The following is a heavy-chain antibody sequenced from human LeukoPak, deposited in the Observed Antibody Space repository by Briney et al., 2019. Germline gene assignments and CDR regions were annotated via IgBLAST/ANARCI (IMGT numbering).Heavy chain of an antibody. CDR3: ARASGFDRPDAFDI. V-gene: IGHV4-59*01. J-gene: IGHJ3*02. CDR2: IYYSGST. D-gene: IGHD3-22*01. Sequence: PSETLSLTCTVSGGSISSYYWSWIRQPPGKGLEWIGYIYYSGSTNFNPSLKSRVTISVDTSKNQFSLKLSSVTAADTAVYYCARASGFDRPDAFDIWGQGTMVTVSS. CDR1: GGSISSYY.